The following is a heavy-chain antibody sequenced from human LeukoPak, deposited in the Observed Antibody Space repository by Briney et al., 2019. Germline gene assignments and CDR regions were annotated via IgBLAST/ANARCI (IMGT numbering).Heavy chain of an antibody. CDR2: MSSSSTSI. Sequence: GGSLRLSCAASGFTFSSYSMNWVRQAPGKGLEWVSYMSSSSTSIYHADSVKGRFTISRDDAKNTLDLQMNRLRDEDTAVYYCARGASNRFDYWGQGTLVTVSS. J-gene: IGHJ4*02. CDR3: ARGASNRFDY. CDR1: GFTFSSYS. V-gene: IGHV3-48*02. D-gene: IGHD1-14*01.